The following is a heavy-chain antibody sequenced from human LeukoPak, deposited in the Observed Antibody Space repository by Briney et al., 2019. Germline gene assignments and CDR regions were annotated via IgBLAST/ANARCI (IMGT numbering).Heavy chain of an antibody. CDR2: IKSKIDGETT. D-gene: IGHD3-10*01. CDR3: TTDSGSFDV. Sequence: GESLRLSRAASGFTFSDSWMTWVRQVPGKGLEWVGRIKSKIDGETTEYAAPVEGRFTISRDDSKTTVYLQMSGLRTEDTALYYCTTDSGSFDVWGRGTMVTVSS. CDR1: GFTFSDSW. J-gene: IGHJ3*01. V-gene: IGHV3-15*01.